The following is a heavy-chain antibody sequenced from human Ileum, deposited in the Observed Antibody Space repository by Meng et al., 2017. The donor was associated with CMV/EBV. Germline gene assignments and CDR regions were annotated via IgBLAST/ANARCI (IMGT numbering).Heavy chain of an antibody. Sequence: QGQLQGSGPGLVKPSETLFLTCTGSCGSISGYYWSWIRQPATKGLEWIGRVYSSGSTDYNPSLQSRVTMSVDTSKNQFSLKLSSVTAADTAVYYCARGSSSWAFDYWGQGTLVTVSS. J-gene: IGHJ4*02. V-gene: IGHV4-4*07. D-gene: IGHD2-2*01. CDR2: VYSSGST. CDR3: ARGSSSWAFDY. CDR1: CGSISGYY.